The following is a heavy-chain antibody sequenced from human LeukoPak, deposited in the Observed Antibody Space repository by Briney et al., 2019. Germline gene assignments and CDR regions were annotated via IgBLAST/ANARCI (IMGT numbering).Heavy chain of an antibody. Sequence: ASVKVSCKASGYTFISYGISWVRQAPGQGLEWMGWMNPNSGNTGYAQKFQGRVTMTRNTSISTAYMELSSLRSEDTAVYYCARQRRIRENWFDPWGQGTLVTVSS. J-gene: IGHJ5*02. V-gene: IGHV1-8*02. CDR3: ARQRRIRENWFDP. D-gene: IGHD2/OR15-2a*01. CDR2: MNPNSGNT. CDR1: GYTFISYG.